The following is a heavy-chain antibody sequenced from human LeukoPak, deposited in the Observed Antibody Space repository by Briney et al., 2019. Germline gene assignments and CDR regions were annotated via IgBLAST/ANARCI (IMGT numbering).Heavy chain of an antibody. CDR3: AKDLGYRWELLRSCFDY. D-gene: IGHD1-26*01. Sequence: GGSLRLSCAASGFTFSSYAMSWVRQAPGKGLEWVSAISGSGGSTYYADSVKGRFTISRDNSKNTLYLRMNSLRAEDTAVYYCAKDLGYRWELLRSCFDYWGQGTLVTVSS. V-gene: IGHV3-23*01. CDR2: ISGSGGST. CDR1: GFTFSSYA. J-gene: IGHJ4*02.